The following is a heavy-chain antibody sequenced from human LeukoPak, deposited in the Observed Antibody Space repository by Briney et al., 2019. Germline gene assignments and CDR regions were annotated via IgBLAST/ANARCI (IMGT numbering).Heavy chain of an antibody. CDR2: ISGSGGST. Sequence: ETLSLTCAVYGGSFSDYSWSWVRQAPGKGLEWVSAISGSGGSTYYADSVKGRFTISRDNSKNTLYLQMNSLRAEDTAVYYCAKDNYDILTGYWVYWGQGTLVTVSS. J-gene: IGHJ4*02. D-gene: IGHD3-9*01. CDR3: AKDNYDILTGYWVY. CDR1: GGSFSDYS. V-gene: IGHV3-23*01.